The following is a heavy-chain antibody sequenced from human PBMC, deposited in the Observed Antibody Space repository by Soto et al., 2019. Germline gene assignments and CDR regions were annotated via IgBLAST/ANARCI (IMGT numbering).Heavy chain of an antibody. V-gene: IGHV4-34*02. CDR1: GESFSGYY. D-gene: IGHD5-12*01. J-gene: IGHJ4*02. CDR2: INHSGST. CDR3: AGNIVATISSFDY. Sequence: QVQLQQWGAGLLKPSETLSLTCAVYGESFSGYYWSWIRQPPGKGLEWIGEINHSGSTNYNPSLKSRVTMSVDTSMIQFSLKLGSLTAADTAMYYCAGNIVATISSFDYWGQGTLVTVSS.